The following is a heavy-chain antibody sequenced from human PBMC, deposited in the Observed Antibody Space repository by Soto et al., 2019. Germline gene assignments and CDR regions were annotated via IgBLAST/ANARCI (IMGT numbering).Heavy chain of an antibody. CDR1: GFTSGSNS. CDR3: ARDPSGYIYGPILNWFVP. CDR2: ISSSSSTI. Sequence: GGSLRLSCAASGFTSGSNSMNWVRQAQGKGLEWVSYISSSSSTIYYAGSVKGRFTISRDNAKNSLYLQMNSLRDEDTAVYYCARDPSGYIYGPILNWFVPWGPGTLVTVSS. J-gene: IGHJ5*02. V-gene: IGHV3-48*02. D-gene: IGHD5-18*01.